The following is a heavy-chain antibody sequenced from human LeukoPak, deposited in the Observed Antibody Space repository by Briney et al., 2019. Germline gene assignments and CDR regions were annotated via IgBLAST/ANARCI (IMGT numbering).Heavy chain of an antibody. CDR2: ISWNSGSI. D-gene: IGHD3-10*01. Sequence: PGRSLRLSCAASGFTFDDYAMHWVRQAPGKGLEWVSGISWNSGSIGYADSVKGRFTISRDNAKNSLYLQMNSLRAEDTALYYCAKGLSMVRGVNNWFDPWGQGALVTVSS. CDR3: AKGLSMVRGVNNWFDP. V-gene: IGHV3-9*01. CDR1: GFTFDDYA. J-gene: IGHJ5*02.